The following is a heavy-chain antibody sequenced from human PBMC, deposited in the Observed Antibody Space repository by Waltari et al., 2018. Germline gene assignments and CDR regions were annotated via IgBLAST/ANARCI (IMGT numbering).Heavy chain of an antibody. CDR1: GVTFSSYW. Sequence: EVQMVQSGAEVKKPGATVKISCKVSGVTFSSYWMSGVRQAPGKGLEWVANIKQDGSEKYYVDSVKGRFTISRDNAKNSLYLQMNSLRAEDTAVYYCARDRDGAYCGGDCYPLGDWGQGTLVTVSS. CDR3: ARDRDGAYCGGDCYPLGD. D-gene: IGHD2-21*01. V-gene: IGHV3-7*01. J-gene: IGHJ4*02. CDR2: IKQDGSEK.